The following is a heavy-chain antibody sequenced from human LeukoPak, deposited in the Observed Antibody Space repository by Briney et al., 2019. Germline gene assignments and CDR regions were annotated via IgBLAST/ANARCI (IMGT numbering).Heavy chain of an antibody. V-gene: IGHV3-30*18. CDR2: ISYDGSNK. D-gene: IGHD4-17*01. Sequence: GGSLRLSCAASGFTFSSYGMHWVRQAPGKGLEWVAVISYDGSNKYYADSVNGRFTISRDNSKNTLYLQMNSLRAEDTAVYYCANTQYGDYVAFDIWGQGTMVTVSS. CDR1: GFTFSSYG. J-gene: IGHJ3*02. CDR3: ANTQYGDYVAFDI.